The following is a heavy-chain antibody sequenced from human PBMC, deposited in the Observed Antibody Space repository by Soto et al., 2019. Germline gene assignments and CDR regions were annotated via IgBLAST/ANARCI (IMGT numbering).Heavy chain of an antibody. CDR2: ISAYNGNT. V-gene: IGHV1-18*04. CDR1: GYTFTSYG. Sequence: ASVKVSCKASGYTFTSYGISCVRQAPGQGLEWMGWISAYNGNTNYAQKLQGRVTMTTDTSTSTAYMELRSLRSDDTAVYYCARGPLTIFGPLYYFDYWGQGTLVTVSS. CDR3: ARGPLTIFGPLYYFDY. J-gene: IGHJ4*02. D-gene: IGHD3-3*01.